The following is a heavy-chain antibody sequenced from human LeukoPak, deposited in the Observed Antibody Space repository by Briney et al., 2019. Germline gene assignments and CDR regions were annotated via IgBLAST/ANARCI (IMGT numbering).Heavy chain of an antibody. J-gene: IGHJ3*02. CDR3: ARGDGYNNRAFDI. CDR2: IYYSGST. V-gene: IGHV4-39*07. D-gene: IGHD5-24*01. CDR1: GGSISSSSYY. Sequence: PSETLSLTCTVSGGSISSSSYYWGWIRQPPGKGLEWIGSIYYSGSTYYNPSLKSRVTISVDTSKNQFSLKLSSVTAADTAVYYCARGDGYNNRAFDIWGQGTMVTVSS.